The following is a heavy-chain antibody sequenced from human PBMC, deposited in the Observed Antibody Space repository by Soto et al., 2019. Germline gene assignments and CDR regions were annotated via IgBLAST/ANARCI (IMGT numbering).Heavy chain of an antibody. CDR2: IRVNNGDT. Sequence: ASVKVSCKASGYTFTNSGFSWVRQAPGQGLEWVGWIRVNNGDTHYAQKLQGRVTMTTDTSTSTAFMELRSLRADDTAVYFCARELGFSEDHVPYWAQGTLVTGSS. CDR3: ARELGFSEDHVPY. D-gene: IGHD5-12*01. CDR1: GYTFTNSG. V-gene: IGHV1-18*01. J-gene: IGHJ4*02.